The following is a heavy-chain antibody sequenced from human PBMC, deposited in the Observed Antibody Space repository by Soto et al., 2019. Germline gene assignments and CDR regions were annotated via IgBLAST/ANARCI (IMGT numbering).Heavy chain of an antibody. V-gene: IGHV3-13*05. CDR3: ARGRYCSSTSCGGMDV. D-gene: IGHD2-2*01. J-gene: IGHJ6*02. Sequence: LRLSCAASGFTFSYYDMHWVRQATGKGLEWVSGIGTAGDPYYPGSVKGRFTISRENAKNSLYLQMNSLRAGDTAVYYCARGRYCSSTSCGGMDVWGQGTTVTVSS. CDR1: GFTFSYYD. CDR2: IGTAGDP.